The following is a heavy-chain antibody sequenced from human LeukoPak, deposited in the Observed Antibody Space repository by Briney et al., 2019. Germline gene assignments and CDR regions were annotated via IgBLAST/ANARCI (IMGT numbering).Heavy chain of an antibody. J-gene: IGHJ3*02. Sequence: SETLSLTCTVSGGSISSYYWSWIRQPPGKGLEWIGYIYYSGSTNYNPSLKSRVTISVDTSKNQFSLKLSPVTAADTAVYYCARGDCSSTSCYGRAHAFDIWGQGTMVTVSS. CDR2: IYYSGST. D-gene: IGHD2-2*01. CDR3: ARGDCSSTSCYGRAHAFDI. CDR1: GGSISSYY. V-gene: IGHV4-59*08.